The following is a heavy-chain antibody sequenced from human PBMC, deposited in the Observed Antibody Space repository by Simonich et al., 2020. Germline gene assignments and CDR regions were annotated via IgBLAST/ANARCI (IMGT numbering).Heavy chain of an antibody. CDR1: GYTFTSYG. CDR2: ISAYKGKT. Sequence: QVQLVQSGAEVKKPGASVKVSCKASGYTFTSYGISWVRQAPGQGLEWMGWISAYKGKTNYAQKLQGRGTMTTDTSTSTAYMELRSLRSDDTAVYYCARASRGTWWYYYFDYWGQGTLVTVSS. D-gene: IGHD2-15*01. J-gene: IGHJ4*02. CDR3: ARASRGTWWYYYFDY. V-gene: IGHV1-18*01.